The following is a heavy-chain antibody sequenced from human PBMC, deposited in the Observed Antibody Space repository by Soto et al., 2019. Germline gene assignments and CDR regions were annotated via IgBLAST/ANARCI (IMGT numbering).Heavy chain of an antibody. D-gene: IGHD5-18*01. CDR2: ISAYNGNI. J-gene: IGHJ4*02. CDR3: ARVDTAMVTFDY. CDR1: AYTFTRYA. Sequence: GKVSSKAYAYTFTRYAITRVLQDPGQGLERMGWISAYNGNINYAQKLQGRVTMTTDTSTSTAYMELRSLRSDDTAVYYCARVDTAMVTFDYWGQGTLVT. V-gene: IGHV1-18*04.